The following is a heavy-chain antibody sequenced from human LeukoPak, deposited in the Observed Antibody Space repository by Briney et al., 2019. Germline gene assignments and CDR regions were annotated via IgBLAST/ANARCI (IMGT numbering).Heavy chain of an antibody. Sequence: PSETLSLTCTVSGGSISSYYWSWIRQPPGKGLEWIGYIYYSGGTNYNPSLKSRVTISVDTSKNQFSLKLSSVTAADTAVYYCARHDQGVTDYWGQGTLVTVSS. V-gene: IGHV4-59*08. D-gene: IGHD3-10*01. J-gene: IGHJ4*02. CDR3: ARHDQGVTDY. CDR1: GGSISSYY. CDR2: IYYSGGT.